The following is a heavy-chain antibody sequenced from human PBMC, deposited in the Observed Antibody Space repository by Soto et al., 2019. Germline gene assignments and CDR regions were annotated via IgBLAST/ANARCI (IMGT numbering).Heavy chain of an antibody. J-gene: IGHJ4*02. D-gene: IGHD3-22*01. V-gene: IGHV4-38-2*01. CDR1: GYSISSGYY. CDR3: ARGVYYYDSSGYYYFDY. CDR2: IYHSGST. Sequence: SETLSLTCAVSGYSISSGYYCGWIRQPPGKGLEWIGSIYHSGSTYYNPSLKSRVTISVDTSKNQFSLKLSSVTAADTAVYYCARGVYYYDSSGYYYFDYWGQGTLVTVSS.